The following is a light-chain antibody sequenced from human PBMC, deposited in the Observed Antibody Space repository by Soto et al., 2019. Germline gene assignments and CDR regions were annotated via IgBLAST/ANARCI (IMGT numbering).Light chain of an antibody. Sequence: DIQLTQSPSSLSASVGDRVTITCRASQSIRSYLNWYQQKPGKAPKLLIYAASSLQTGVSSRFSGSGSGTDFTLTISRLEPEDFAVYYCQQYGRTPPITFGQGTRLEI. CDR1: QSIRSY. V-gene: IGKV1-39*01. J-gene: IGKJ5*01. CDR2: AAS. CDR3: QQYGRTPPIT.